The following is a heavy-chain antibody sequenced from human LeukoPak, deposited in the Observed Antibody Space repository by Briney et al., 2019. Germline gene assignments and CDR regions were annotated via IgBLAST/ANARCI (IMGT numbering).Heavy chain of an antibody. J-gene: IGHJ4*02. CDR3: ARVPGPLYGEDDY. Sequence: SETLSLTCTVSGGSISSGGYYWSWIRQHPGKGLEWIGYIYYSGSTYYNPSLKSRVTISVDTSKNQFSLKLSSVTAADTAVYYCARVPGPLYGEDDYWGQGTLVTVSS. CDR2: IYYSGST. V-gene: IGHV4-31*03. D-gene: IGHD4-17*01. CDR1: GGSISSGGYY.